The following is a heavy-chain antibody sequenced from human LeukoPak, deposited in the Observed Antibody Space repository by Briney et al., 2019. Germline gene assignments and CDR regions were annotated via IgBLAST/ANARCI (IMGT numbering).Heavy chain of an antibody. D-gene: IGHD5-12*01. J-gene: IGHJ4*02. CDR3: ARVGPLGGRDFPLDY. CDR2: ISSSGRTI. Sequence: GGSLRLSCAAYGFTFRDYYMSWIRQAPGKGLEWVSCISSSGRTIYYGDSVKGRFTISRDNSKNSLYLQMNSLRAEDTAVYYCARVGPLGGRDFPLDYWGQGTLVTVSS. V-gene: IGHV3-11*01. CDR1: GFTFRDYY.